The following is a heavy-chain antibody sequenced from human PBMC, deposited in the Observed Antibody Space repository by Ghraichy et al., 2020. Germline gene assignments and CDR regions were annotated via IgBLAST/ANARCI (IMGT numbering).Heavy chain of an antibody. J-gene: IGHJ4*02. CDR2: ISSSSSYT. CDR1: GFTFSDYY. CDR3: ARVVGATKDYFDY. Sequence: GGSLRLSCAASGFTFSDYYMSWIRQAPGKGLEWVSYISSSSSYTNYADSVKGRFTISRDNAKNSLYLQMNSLRAEDTAVYYCARVVGATKDYFDYWGQGTLVTVSS. D-gene: IGHD1-26*01. V-gene: IGHV3-11*05.